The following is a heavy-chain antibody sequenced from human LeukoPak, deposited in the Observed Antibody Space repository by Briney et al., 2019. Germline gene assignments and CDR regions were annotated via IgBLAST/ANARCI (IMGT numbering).Heavy chain of an antibody. CDR2: IYTSGST. J-gene: IGHJ5*02. CDR1: GGSISSGSYY. Sequence: PSETLSLTCTVSGGSISSGSYYWSWIRQPAGKGLEWIGRIYTSGSTNYNPSLKSRVTISVDTSKNQFSLKLSSVTAADTAVYYCARGSGYIPFFDPWGQGTLVTVSS. D-gene: IGHD3-3*01. V-gene: IGHV4-61*02. CDR3: ARGSGYIPFFDP.